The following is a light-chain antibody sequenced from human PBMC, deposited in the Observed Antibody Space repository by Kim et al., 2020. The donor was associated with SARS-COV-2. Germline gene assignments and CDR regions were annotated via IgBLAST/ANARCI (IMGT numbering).Light chain of an antibody. CDR2: DVR. V-gene: IGLV2-14*04. CDR1: SSDFGYYDA. CDR3: SSHTTISTYV. Sequence: RSLTISCTGTSSDFGYYDAVPWYQQHPGKAPKLIMYDVRERASGVSNRFSGSQSGNTASLTISELRTDDEADYYCSSHTTISTYVFGSETRVTVL. J-gene: IGLJ1*01.